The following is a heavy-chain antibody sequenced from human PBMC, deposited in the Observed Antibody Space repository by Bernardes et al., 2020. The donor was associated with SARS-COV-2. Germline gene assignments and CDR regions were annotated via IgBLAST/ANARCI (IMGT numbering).Heavy chain of an antibody. CDR3: AREWEEYTSSLFDY. J-gene: IGHJ4*02. Sequence: GGSLRLSCAASGFTFSNYAMHWVRLAPGKGLEWVAIISFDGTTKYNADSVKGRFTISRDNSKNTLFLQMNSLTTEDTAIYYCAREWEEYTSSLFDYWGQGTLVTVSS. CDR2: ISFDGTTK. D-gene: IGHD6-6*01. CDR1: GFTFSNYA. V-gene: IGHV3-30-3*01.